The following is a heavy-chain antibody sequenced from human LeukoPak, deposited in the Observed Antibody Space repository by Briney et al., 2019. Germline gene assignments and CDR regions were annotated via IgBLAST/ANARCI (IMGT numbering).Heavy chain of an antibody. CDR3: ATEQRLAGNFDY. Sequence: ASVKVSCKVSGYTLTELSMHWVRQAPGKGLEWMGGFDPEDGETIYAQKFQGRVTMTEDTSTDTAYMELSSLRSEDTAVYYCATEQRLAGNFDYWGQGTLVTVSS. CDR1: GYTLTELS. CDR2: FDPEDGET. V-gene: IGHV1-24*01. D-gene: IGHD6-25*01. J-gene: IGHJ4*02.